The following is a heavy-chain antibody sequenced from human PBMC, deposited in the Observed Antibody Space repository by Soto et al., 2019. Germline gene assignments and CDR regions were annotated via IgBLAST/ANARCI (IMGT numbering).Heavy chain of an antibody. Sequence: ASVKVSCEASGYNLITPYMHWVQQAPGHGPEWMGVINPSTGATSYAQKFQGRVTMARDTSISTAYMELSRLRSDDTAVYYCARDDYGGNSVVFVGYLRQGPLVTISS. V-gene: IGHV1-2*02. CDR2: INPSTGAT. CDR1: GYNLITPY. D-gene: IGHD4-17*01. CDR3: ARDDYGGNSVVFVGY. J-gene: IGHJ4*02.